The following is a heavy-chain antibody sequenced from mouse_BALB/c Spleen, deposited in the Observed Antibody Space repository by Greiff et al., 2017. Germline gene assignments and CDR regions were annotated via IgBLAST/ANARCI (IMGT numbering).Heavy chain of an antibody. CDR2: IWAGGST. V-gene: IGHV2-9*02. Sequence: QVQLKESGPGLVAPSQSLSITCTVSGFSLTSYGVHWVRQPPGKGLEWLGVIWAGGSTNYNSALMSRLSISKDNSKSQVFLKMNSLQTDDTARYYCARDRGYGSSYAMDYWGQGTSVTVSS. CDR3: ARDRGYGSSYAMDY. D-gene: IGHD1-1*01. CDR1: GFSLTSYG. J-gene: IGHJ4*01.